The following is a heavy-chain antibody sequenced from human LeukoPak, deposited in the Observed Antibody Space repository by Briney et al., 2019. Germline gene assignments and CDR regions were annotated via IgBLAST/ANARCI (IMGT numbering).Heavy chain of an antibody. CDR3: ASPYNSRWYELCY. V-gene: IGHV3-21*01. CDR2: ISSSSSYI. CDR1: GFTFSSYS. Sequence: KPGGSLRLSCAASGFTFSSYSMNWVRQAPGKGLEWVSSISSSSSYIYYADSVEGRFTIARDNAKKSLYLQMNSLRAEDTAVYYCASPYNSRWYELCYWGQGTLVTVSS. J-gene: IGHJ4*02. D-gene: IGHD6-13*01.